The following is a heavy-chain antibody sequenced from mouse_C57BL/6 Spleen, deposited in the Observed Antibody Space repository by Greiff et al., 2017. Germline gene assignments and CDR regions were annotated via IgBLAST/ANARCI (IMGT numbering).Heavy chain of an antibody. V-gene: IGHV5-9-1*02. CDR1: GFTFSSYA. CDR2: ISSGGDYI. D-gene: IGHD1-1*01. CDR3: TRGGYGGSIYWYFDV. J-gene: IGHJ1*03. Sequence: EVQRVESGEGLVKPGGSLKLSCAASGFTFSSYAMSWVRQTPEKRLEWVAYISSGGDYIYYADTVKGRFTISRDNARNTLYLQMSSLKSEDTAMYYCTRGGYGGSIYWYFDVWGTGTTVTVSS.